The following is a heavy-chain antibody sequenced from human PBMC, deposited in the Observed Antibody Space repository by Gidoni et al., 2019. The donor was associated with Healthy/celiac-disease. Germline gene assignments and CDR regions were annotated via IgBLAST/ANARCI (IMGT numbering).Heavy chain of an antibody. V-gene: IGHV3-15*01. D-gene: IGHD4-17*01. CDR2: IKSKTDGGKT. CDR1: GFTFSNAW. CDR3: TTRSLYGDYGDY. J-gene: IGHJ4*02. Sequence: EVQLLESGGGLVKPGGSLRLSCAASGFTFSNAWMSWVRQAPGKGLEWVGRIKSKTDGGKTDYAAPVKGRFTISRDDSKNTLYLQMNSLKTEDTAVYYCTTRSLYGDYGDYWGQGTLVTVSS.